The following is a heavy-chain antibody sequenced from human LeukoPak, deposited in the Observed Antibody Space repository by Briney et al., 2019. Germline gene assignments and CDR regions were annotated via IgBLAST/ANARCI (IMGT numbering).Heavy chain of an antibody. CDR2: IYYSGST. Sequence: SETLSLTCTVSGGSIGSSSYYWGWIRQPPGKGLEWIGSIYYSGSTYYNPSLKSRVTISVDTSKNQFSLKLSSVTAADTAVYYCARRTFGGVIAYWGQGTLVAVSS. D-gene: IGHD3-16*02. J-gene: IGHJ4*02. V-gene: IGHV4-39*07. CDR1: GGSIGSSSYY. CDR3: ARRTFGGVIAY.